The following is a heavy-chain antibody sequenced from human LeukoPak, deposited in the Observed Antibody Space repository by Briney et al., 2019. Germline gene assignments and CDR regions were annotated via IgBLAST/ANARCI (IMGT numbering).Heavy chain of an antibody. Sequence: SETLSLTCTVSGGSISSYYWSWIRQPPGRGLEWIGEINHSGSTNYNPSLKSRVTISVDTSKNQFSLKLSSVTAADTAVYYCARLHGIVDYWGQGTLVTVSS. D-gene: IGHD1-26*01. CDR3: ARLHGIVDY. CDR2: INHSGST. V-gene: IGHV4-34*01. J-gene: IGHJ4*02. CDR1: GGSISSYY.